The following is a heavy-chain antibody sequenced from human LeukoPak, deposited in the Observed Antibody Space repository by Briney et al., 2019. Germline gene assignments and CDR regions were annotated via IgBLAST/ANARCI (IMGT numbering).Heavy chain of an antibody. D-gene: IGHD6-19*01. CDR2: ISSNGGST. Sequence: QAGGSLRLSCAASGFTFSSYAMHWVRQAPGKGLEYVSAISSNGGSTYYANSVKGRFTISRDNSKNTLYLQMNSLRAEDTAVYYCAKSIAVAGTGAVLDYWGQGTLVTVSS. CDR1: GFTFSSYA. V-gene: IGHV3-64*01. J-gene: IGHJ4*02. CDR3: AKSIAVAGTGAVLDY.